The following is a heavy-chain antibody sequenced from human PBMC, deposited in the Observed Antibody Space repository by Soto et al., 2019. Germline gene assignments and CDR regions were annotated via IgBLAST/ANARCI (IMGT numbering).Heavy chain of an antibody. J-gene: IGHJ4*02. CDR1: GFTFSSYA. V-gene: IGHV3-30-3*01. D-gene: IGHD4-17*01. CDR3: ARVFGGTVTTFDY. Sequence: QVQLVESGGGVVQPGRSLRLSCAASGFTFSSYAMHWVRQAPGKGLEWVAVISYDGSNKYYADSVKGRFTISRDNSKNTLYLQMNSLRAEDTAVDYCARVFGGTVTTFDYWGQGTLVTVSS. CDR2: ISYDGSNK.